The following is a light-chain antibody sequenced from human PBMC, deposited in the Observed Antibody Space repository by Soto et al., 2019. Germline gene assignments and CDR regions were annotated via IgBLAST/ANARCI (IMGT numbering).Light chain of an antibody. V-gene: IGLV2-14*01. Sequence: QSALTQPASVSGSPGQPITISCTGTSSDVGGYNYVSWYQQHPGKVPKLMIYDVNNRPSGVSNRFSGSKSGNTASLTISGLQAEDEADYYCSSYTSRSTRVFGGGTKLTVL. CDR3: SSYTSRSTRV. J-gene: IGLJ2*01. CDR1: SSDVGGYNY. CDR2: DVN.